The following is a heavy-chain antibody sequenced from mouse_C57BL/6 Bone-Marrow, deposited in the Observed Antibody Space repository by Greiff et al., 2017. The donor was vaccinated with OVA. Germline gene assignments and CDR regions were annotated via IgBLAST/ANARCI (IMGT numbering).Heavy chain of an antibody. D-gene: IGHD2-3*01. J-gene: IGHJ3*01. V-gene: IGHV1-19*01. CDR2: INPYNGGT. CDR1: GYTFTDYY. CDR3: ARSGYDVYYVKFAY. Sequence: EVKLQESGPVLVKPGASVKMSCKASGYTFTDYYLNWVKQSHGKSLEWIGVINPYNGGTSYNQKFKGKATLSVDKSSSTAYMELNSLTSQDSAVYYCARSGYDVYYVKFAYWGQGTLVTVSA.